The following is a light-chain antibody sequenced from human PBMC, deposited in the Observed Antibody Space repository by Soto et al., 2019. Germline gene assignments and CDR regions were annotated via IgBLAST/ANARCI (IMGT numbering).Light chain of an antibody. V-gene: IGLV2-8*01. CDR1: SRDVGGHDY. CDR3: SSYVTGNSLI. J-gene: IGLJ2*01. CDR2: ELS. Sequence: QSARTQPPSASGSPGQSVTISWTETSRDVGGHDYVSWYQQHPGKAPKLMIYELSKRPSGVPDRFSGSKSGNTASLTVSGLQAEDEADYYCSSYVTGNSLIFGGGTKLTVL.